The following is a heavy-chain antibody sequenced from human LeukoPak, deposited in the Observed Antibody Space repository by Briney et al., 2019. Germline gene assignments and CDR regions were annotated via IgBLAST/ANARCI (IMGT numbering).Heavy chain of an antibody. D-gene: IGHD5-12*01. V-gene: IGHV4-39*01. J-gene: IGHJ5*02. Sequence: SETLSLTCIVSGDSISSRTYYWGWIRQPPGKGLEWVGSSHYTGSTYYNPSLKSRVTISVDTSKNQFSLKLSSVTAADTAVYYCARQGRSGYDSYWFDPWGQGTLVTVSS. CDR2: SHYTGST. CDR3: ARQGRSGYDSYWFDP. CDR1: GDSISSRTYY.